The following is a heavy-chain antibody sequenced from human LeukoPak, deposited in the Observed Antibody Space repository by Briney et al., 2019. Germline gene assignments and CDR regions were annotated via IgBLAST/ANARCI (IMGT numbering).Heavy chain of an antibody. J-gene: IGHJ4*02. Sequence: SETLSLTCTVSGGSISSGDYYWSWIRQPPGKGLEWIGYIYYSGSTYYNPSLKSRVTISVDTSKNQFSLKLSSVTAADTAVYYCARTHAPTHPPCYFDYWGQGTLVTVSS. V-gene: IGHV4-30-4*02. CDR3: ARTHAPTHPPCYFDY. CDR1: GGSISSGDYY. CDR2: IYYSGST.